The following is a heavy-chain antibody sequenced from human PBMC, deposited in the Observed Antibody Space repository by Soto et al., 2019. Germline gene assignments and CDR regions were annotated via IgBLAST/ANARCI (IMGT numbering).Heavy chain of an antibody. V-gene: IGHV3-30*03. D-gene: IGHD3-3*01. Sequence: GGSLRLSCAASGFTFDDYAMHWVRQAPGKGLEWVAVISYDGSNKYYADSVKGRFTISRDNSKNTLYLQMNSLRAEDTAVYYCAREHTIFGVVRAFDIWGQGTMVTVSS. CDR2: ISYDGSNK. CDR3: AREHTIFGVVRAFDI. CDR1: GFTFDDYA. J-gene: IGHJ3*02.